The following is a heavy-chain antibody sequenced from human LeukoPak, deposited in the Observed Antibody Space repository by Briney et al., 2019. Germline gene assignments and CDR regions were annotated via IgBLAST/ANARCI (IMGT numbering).Heavy chain of an antibody. D-gene: IGHD4-17*01. CDR3: SRDPNGDYVGAFDN. V-gene: IGHV3-23*01. J-gene: IGHJ3*02. CDR1: GFSFSNFA. CDR2: ISGTGGVR. Sequence: AGGSLRLSCEVSGFSFSNFAMSWVRQAAGKGLEWVSSISGTGGVRHHADAVKGRFTISRDNSRNTLYLEMNSLRADDTALYYCSRDPNGDYVGAFDNWGQGTMVTVSS.